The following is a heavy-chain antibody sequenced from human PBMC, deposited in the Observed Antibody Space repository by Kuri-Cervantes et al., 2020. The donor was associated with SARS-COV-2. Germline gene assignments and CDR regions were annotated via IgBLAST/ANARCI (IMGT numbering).Heavy chain of an antibody. V-gene: IGHV3-7*01. J-gene: IGHJ5*02. Sequence: GESLKISCAASGFTFSSYWMSWVRQAPGKGLEWVANIKQDGSEKYYVDSVKGRFTISRDNAKNSLYLQMNSLRAEDTAVYYCARLYCSGGSCYSNWFDPWGQGTLVTVSS. CDR3: ARLYCSGGSCYSNWFDP. D-gene: IGHD2-15*01. CDR2: IKQDGSEK. CDR1: GFTFSSYW.